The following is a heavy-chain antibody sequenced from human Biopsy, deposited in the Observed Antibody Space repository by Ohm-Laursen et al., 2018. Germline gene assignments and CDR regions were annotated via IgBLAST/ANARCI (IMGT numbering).Heavy chain of an antibody. D-gene: IGHD2-8*01. CDR1: SYTFTDYN. J-gene: IGHJ4*02. CDR2: INCKTGAT. Sequence: SVRVSCKASSYTFTDYNIHWMRQAPGQGLEWLGYINCKTGATNYAQKFQGTVTMTRDTSISTAYLALGSLRSADTAIYYCARDPLNGHKHFGYWGQGSLVTVSS. V-gene: IGHV1-2*02. CDR3: ARDPLNGHKHFGY.